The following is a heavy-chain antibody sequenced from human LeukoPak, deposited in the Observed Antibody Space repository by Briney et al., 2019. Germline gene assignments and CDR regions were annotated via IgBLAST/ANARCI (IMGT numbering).Heavy chain of an antibody. J-gene: IGHJ4*02. CDR3: GRGRLRGYSGYVIDY. D-gene: IGHD5-12*01. Sequence: PGGSLRLSCAASGFNFSSYWMHWVRQAPGKGLVWISRINYDGTTTSYADSVKGRFTISRDNAKNTLYLQMNSLRAEDTAAFCCGRGRLRGYSGYVIDYWGQGTPIIVSS. CDR2: INYDGTTT. V-gene: IGHV3-74*01. CDR1: GFNFSSYW.